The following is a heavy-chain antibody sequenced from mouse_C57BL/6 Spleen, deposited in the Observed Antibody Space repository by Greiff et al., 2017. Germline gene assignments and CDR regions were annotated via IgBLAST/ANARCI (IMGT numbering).Heavy chain of an antibody. CDR2: IYPGSGST. CDR1: GYTFTSYW. J-gene: IGHJ2*01. V-gene: IGHV1-55*01. D-gene: IGHD4-1*01. Sequence: VQLQQPGAELVKPGASVKMSCKASGYTFTSYWITWVKQRPGQGLEWIGDIYPGSGSTNYNEKFKSKATLTVDTSSSTAYMQLSSLTSEDSAVYYCARRGNWDVGYFDYWGQGTTLTVSS. CDR3: ARRGNWDVGYFDY.